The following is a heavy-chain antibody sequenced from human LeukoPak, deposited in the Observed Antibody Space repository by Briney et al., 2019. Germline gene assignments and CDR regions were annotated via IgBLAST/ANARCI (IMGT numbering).Heavy chain of an antibody. CDR1: GFTFSDYS. J-gene: IGHJ4*02. V-gene: IGHV3-48*01. CDR3: AKVRGVAATPQPYDY. Sequence: GGSLRLSCAASGFTFSDYSINWVRQAPGKGLEWVSYISSGSSTTYYADSVKGRFTISRDNSKNTLYLQMNSLRAEDTAVYYCAKVRGVAATPQPYDYWGQGTLVTVSS. CDR2: ISSGSSTT. D-gene: IGHD2-15*01.